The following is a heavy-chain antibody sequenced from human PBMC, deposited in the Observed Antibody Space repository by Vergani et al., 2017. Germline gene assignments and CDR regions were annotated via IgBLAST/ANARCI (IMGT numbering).Heavy chain of an antibody. Sequence: QVQLVQSGAEVKKPGSSVKVSCKASGYTFTGYYMHWVRQAPGQGLEWMGWINPNSGGTNYAQKFQGRVTMTRDTSISTAYMKLSRLRSDDTAVYYCAREGGYYHSSGYYYDSRAFDIWGQGTMVTVSS. CDR1: GYTFTGYY. CDR3: AREGGYYHSSGYYYDSRAFDI. J-gene: IGHJ3*02. D-gene: IGHD3-22*01. V-gene: IGHV1-2*02. CDR2: INPNSGGT.